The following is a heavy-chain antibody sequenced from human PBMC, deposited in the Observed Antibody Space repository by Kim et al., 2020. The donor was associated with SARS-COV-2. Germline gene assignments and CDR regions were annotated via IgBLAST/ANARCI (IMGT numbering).Heavy chain of an antibody. CDR3: AKGAVSYGTIDY. D-gene: IGHD5-18*01. Sequence: YYADAVKGRVTISRDNSKNTLYLQRNSLRAEDTSLYYCAKGAVSYGTIDYWGQGARVTVSS. J-gene: IGHJ4*02. V-gene: IGHV3-30*02.